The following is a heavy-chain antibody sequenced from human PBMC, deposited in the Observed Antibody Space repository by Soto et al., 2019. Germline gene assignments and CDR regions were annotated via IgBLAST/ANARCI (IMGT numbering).Heavy chain of an antibody. CDR1: SGSIFSSNW. CDR2: IRNNGGAA. CDR3: ASHLGMTGTRGFDH. D-gene: IGHD3-9*01. J-gene: IGHJ4*02. Sequence: QVQLQESGPGLVTPSGTLSLTCAVSSGSIFSSNWWSWVRQPPGKGLEWIGEIRNNGGAANYNPPLRSRVIISVDTYKNEFSLKLFSVTAADTAVYFCASHLGMTGTRGFDHWGLGTLVTVSS. V-gene: IGHV4-4*02.